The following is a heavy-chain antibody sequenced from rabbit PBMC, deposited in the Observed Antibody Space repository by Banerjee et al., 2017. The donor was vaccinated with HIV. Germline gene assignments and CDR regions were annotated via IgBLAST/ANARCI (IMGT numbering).Heavy chain of an antibody. CDR1: GFDFSSAYD. J-gene: IGHJ4*01. CDR2: IASGSSGST. Sequence: QQQLVESGGGLVQPEGSLTLTCKATGFDFSSAYDMCWVRQAPGKGLEWIGCIASGSSGSTYYASWAKSRFTISKTSWTTVTLQMTSLTAADTATYLCARDLAGVIGWNFNLWGQGTLVTVS. V-gene: IGHV1S45*01. D-gene: IGHD4-1*01. CDR3: ARDLAGVIGWNFNL.